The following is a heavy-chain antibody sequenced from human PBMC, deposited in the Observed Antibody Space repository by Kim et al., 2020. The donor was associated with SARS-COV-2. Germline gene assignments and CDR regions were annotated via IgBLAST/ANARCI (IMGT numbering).Heavy chain of an antibody. J-gene: IGHJ4*02. CDR1: GFTFRSYD. V-gene: IGHV3-30-3*01. Sequence: GSLRLSCAASGFTFRSYDMHWVRQAPGKGLEWVAVISYDGSNKYYADSVKGRFTISRDNSKNTLDLQMNSLRAEDTAVYYCARRSSSYYSDYWGQGTLVTVSS. D-gene: IGHD6-6*01. CDR3: ARRSSSYYSDY. CDR2: ISYDGSNK.